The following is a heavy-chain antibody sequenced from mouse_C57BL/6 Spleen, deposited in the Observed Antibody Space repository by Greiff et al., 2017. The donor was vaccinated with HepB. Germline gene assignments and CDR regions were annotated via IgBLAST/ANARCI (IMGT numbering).Heavy chain of an antibody. J-gene: IGHJ2*01. D-gene: IGHD1-1*01. CDR2: IDPTSGGT. CDR1: GYTFTSYW. Sequence: QQSCKASGYTFTSYWMHWVKQRPGRGLEWIGRIDPTSGGTKYNEKFKSKATLTVDKPSSTAYLQLSSLTSEDSAVYYCASQVITTVVFDYWGQGTTLTVSS. V-gene: IGHV1-72*01. CDR3: ASQVITTVVFDY.